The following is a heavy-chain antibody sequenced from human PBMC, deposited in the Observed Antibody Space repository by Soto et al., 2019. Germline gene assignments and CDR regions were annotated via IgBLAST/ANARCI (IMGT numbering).Heavy chain of an antibody. CDR2: ISGSGGTT. V-gene: IGHV3-23*01. CDR1: GFTFSSYA. Sequence: EVQLLESGGGLVQPGRSLRLSCAASGFTFSSYAMSWVRQAPGKGLEWVSAISGSGGTTYYAASVKGRFTISRDISKNPLFLQMNSLRAEDTAVYYWAKFFVEPGVSSGWPWTFHYWGQGTLVTVSS. J-gene: IGHJ4*02. CDR3: AKFFVEPGVSSGWPWTFHY. D-gene: IGHD6-25*01.